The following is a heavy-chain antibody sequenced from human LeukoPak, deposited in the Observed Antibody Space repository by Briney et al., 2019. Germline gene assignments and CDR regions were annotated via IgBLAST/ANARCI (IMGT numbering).Heavy chain of an antibody. CDR3: ARVGSSSPTGPSKEGGGSLHDY. J-gene: IGHJ4*02. D-gene: IGHD6-6*01. CDR1: GGSFSGYY. Sequence: SETLSLTCAVYGGSFSGYYWSWIRQPPGKGLEWIGEINHSGSTNYNPSLKSRVTISVDTSKNQFSLKLSSVTAADTAVYYCARVGSSSPTGPSKEGGGSLHDYWGQGTLVTVSS. V-gene: IGHV4-34*01. CDR2: INHSGST.